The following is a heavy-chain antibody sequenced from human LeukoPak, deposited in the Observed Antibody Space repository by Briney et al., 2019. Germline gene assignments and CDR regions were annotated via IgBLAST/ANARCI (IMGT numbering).Heavy chain of an antibody. V-gene: IGHV3-9*01. D-gene: IGHD6-19*01. CDR3: AKDKVLGQSSGTFHY. CDR2: LSWNSGTI. Sequence: PGGSLRLSCAASGFAFGDYAMHWVRQAPGKGLEWVSSLSWNSGTIVFADSVKGRFTISRDNAKNSLYLQMNSLRPKDTAFYYCAKDKVLGQSSGTFHYWGQGTLVTVSS. J-gene: IGHJ4*02. CDR1: GFAFGDYA.